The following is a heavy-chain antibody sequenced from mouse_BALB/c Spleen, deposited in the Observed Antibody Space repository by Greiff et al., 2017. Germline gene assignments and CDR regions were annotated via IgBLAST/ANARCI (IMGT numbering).Heavy chain of an antibody. CDR1: GFTFSSYG. CDR3: ARLFDY. J-gene: IGHJ2*01. Sequence: DVKLVESGGGLVQPGGSLKLSCAASGFTFSSYGMSWVRQTPDKRLELVATINSNGGSTYYPDSVKGRFTISRDNAKNTLYLQMSSLKSEDTAMYYCARLFDYWGQGTTLTVSS. V-gene: IGHV5-6-3*01. CDR2: INSNGGST.